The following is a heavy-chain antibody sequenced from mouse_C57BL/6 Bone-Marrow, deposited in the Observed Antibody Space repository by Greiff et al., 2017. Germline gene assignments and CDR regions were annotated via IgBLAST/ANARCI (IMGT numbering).Heavy chain of an antibody. CDR1: GFTFTDYY. J-gene: IGHJ2*01. CDR2: IRNKANGYTT. Sequence: EVKLVESGGGLVQPGGSLSLSCAASGFTFTDYYMSWVRQPPGKALEWLGFIRNKANGYTTEYSASVKGRFTISRDNSQSILYLQMNALIAEDSAAYCCASSRLGNSNYDGYFDYWGQGTTLTVSS. V-gene: IGHV7-3*01. D-gene: IGHD2-5*01. CDR3: ASSRLGNSNYDGYFDY.